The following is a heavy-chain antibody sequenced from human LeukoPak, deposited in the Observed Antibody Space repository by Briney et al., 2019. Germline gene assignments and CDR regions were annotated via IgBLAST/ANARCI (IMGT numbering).Heavy chain of an antibody. D-gene: IGHD5-18*01. CDR2: IIPIFGTA. V-gene: IGHV1-69*01. CDR1: GGTFSNYA. J-gene: IGHJ4*02. Sequence: SVKVSCKASGGTFSNYAISWVRQAPGQGLEWMGGIIPIFGTAKYTQKFQGRVTITADESTSTAYMELSSLRSEDTAVYYCARVSRDGYAYDYWGQGTLVTVSS. CDR3: ARVSRDGYAYDY.